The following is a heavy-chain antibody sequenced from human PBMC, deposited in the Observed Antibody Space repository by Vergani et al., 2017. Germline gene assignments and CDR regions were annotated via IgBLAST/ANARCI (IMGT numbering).Heavy chain of an antibody. CDR2: ISWNSGSI. CDR3: AKGIAAAAYYFDY. CDR1: GFTFDDYA. Sequence: EVQLVESGGGLVQPGRSLRLSCAASGFTFDDYAMHWVRQAPGKGLEWVSGISWNSGSIGYADSVKGRFPISRDNAKNSLYLQMNSLRAEDTALYYCAKGIAAAAYYFDYWGQGTLVTVSS. D-gene: IGHD6-13*01. J-gene: IGHJ4*02. V-gene: IGHV3-9*01.